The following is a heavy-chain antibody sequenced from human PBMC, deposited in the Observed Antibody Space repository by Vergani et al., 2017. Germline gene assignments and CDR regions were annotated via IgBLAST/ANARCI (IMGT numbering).Heavy chain of an antibody. CDR2: IWYDGSNK. CDR3: ARWGNEKRLDS. CDR1: GFTFSSHC. V-gene: IGHV3-33*01. D-gene: IGHD1-1*01. J-gene: IGHJ5*01. Sequence: QVQLVESEGGVVQPGRSLTLSCVASGFTFSSHCMHWVRQAPGKGLEWVAVIWYDGSNKYYGDSVKGRFTISRDNSKNTLYLQMSSLRVEDTAVYYCARWGNEKRLDSWGQGTLVTVSS.